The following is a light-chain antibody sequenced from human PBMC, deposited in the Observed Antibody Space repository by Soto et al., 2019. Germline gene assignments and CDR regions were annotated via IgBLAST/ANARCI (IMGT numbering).Light chain of an antibody. CDR1: ISNIGNNY. Sequence: QSVLTQQPSVSGTPGQRVTISCSGSISNIGNNYVYWFQQLPGTAPKVLSNRNDQRPSGVPDRFSGSKSGTSASLAISGLRSEDEAEYYCAAWDDTVRSYVFGTGTKVTVL. CDR2: RND. V-gene: IGLV1-47*01. J-gene: IGLJ1*01. CDR3: AAWDDTVRSYV.